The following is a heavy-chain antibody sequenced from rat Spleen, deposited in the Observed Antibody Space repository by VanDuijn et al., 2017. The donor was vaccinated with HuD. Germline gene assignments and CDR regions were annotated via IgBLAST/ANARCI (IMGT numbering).Heavy chain of an antibody. Sequence: EVQLVESGGGLVQPGRSLKLSCAASGFTFSNYGMHWIRQAPTKGLEWVASIIYDGSRTYYRDSVKGRFTISRDNAKSTLSLQMDSLRSEDTATYYCARRHYGYTDYFDYWGQGVMVTVSS. CDR1: GFTFSNYG. CDR3: ARRHYGYTDYFDY. D-gene: IGHD1-9*01. CDR2: IIYDGSRT. J-gene: IGHJ2*01. V-gene: IGHV5-19*01.